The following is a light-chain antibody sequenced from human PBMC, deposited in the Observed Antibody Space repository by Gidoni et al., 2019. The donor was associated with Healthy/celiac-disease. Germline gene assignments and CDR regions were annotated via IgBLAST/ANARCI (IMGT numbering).Light chain of an antibody. CDR2: LGS. Sequence: DIVLTQSPLSLPVTPGEPASISCRSSQSLLHSNGYNYLDWYLQKPGQSPQLLIYLGSNRASGGPDRFSGSGSGTDFTLKISRVEAEDVGVYYCMQALQTPLTFGGGTKVEIK. J-gene: IGKJ4*01. V-gene: IGKV2-28*01. CDR3: MQALQTPLT. CDR1: QSLLHSNGYNY.